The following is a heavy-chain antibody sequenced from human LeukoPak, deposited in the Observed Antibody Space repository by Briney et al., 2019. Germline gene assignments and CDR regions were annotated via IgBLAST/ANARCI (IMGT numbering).Heavy chain of an antibody. J-gene: IGHJ4*02. Sequence: GGSLRLSCAASGFTFSSYAMAWVRQAPGKGLEWVSTISASGDRTYYADSVKGRFTISRDNSKNTLYLQLNSLRAEDAAVFYRARELEWLGKYYFDYWGQGTPVTVSS. V-gene: IGHV3-23*01. CDR3: ARELEWLGKYYFDY. CDR2: ISASGDRT. D-gene: IGHD3-10*01. CDR1: GFTFSSYA.